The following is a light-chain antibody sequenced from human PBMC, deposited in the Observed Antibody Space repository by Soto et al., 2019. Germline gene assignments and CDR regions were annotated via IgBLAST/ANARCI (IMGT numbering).Light chain of an antibody. Sequence: QLVLAQPPSASGTPGRRVTLSCSGSSSNIGSNTVNWYQQLPGTAPKLLIYSNNQRPSGVPDRFSGSKSGTSASLAISGLQSEDEADYYCAAWDDSLNGWVFGGGTKLTVL. CDR2: SNN. J-gene: IGLJ3*02. CDR1: SSNIGSNT. V-gene: IGLV1-44*01. CDR3: AAWDDSLNGWV.